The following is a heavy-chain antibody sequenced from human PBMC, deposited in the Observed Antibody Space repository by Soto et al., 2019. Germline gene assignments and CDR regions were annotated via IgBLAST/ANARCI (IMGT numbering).Heavy chain of an antibody. V-gene: IGHV1-69*01. D-gene: IGHD4-17*01. CDR2: VIHIFGTA. Sequence: QVQMVQSGAEVKKPGSSVKVSCKASGGTFSSSAISWVRQAPGQGLEWMGGVIHIFGTANYAQKFPGRVTITGDEATSTAYMERSSLRSEDTAVYYCARDLVGSAGYGDFGLGMGGWGQGTTVTVSS. CDR1: GGTFSSSA. J-gene: IGHJ6*02. CDR3: ARDLVGSAGYGDFGLGMGG.